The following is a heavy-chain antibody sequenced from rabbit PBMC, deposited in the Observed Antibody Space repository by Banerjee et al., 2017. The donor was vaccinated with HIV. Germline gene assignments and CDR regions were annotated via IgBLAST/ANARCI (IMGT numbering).Heavy chain of an antibody. CDR3: ARDLAGVIGWNFGL. Sequence: QEQLEEYGGDLVKPEGSLTLTCTASGFTFSSNHWICWVRQAPGKGLEWIACIYGGSGGTTYYATWVNGRFTFSKTSSTTVTLQMTSLTDADTATYFCARDLAGVIGWNFGLWGQGTLVTVS. J-gene: IGHJ4*01. D-gene: IGHD4-1*01. CDR1: GFTFSSNHW. V-gene: IGHV1S45*01. CDR2: IYGGSGGTT.